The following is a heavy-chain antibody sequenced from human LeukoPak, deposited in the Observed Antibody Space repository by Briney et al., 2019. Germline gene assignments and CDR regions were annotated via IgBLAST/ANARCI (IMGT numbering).Heavy chain of an antibody. J-gene: IGHJ4*02. D-gene: IGHD3-10*01. CDR3: ATLGRGFGEPGDY. CDR2: FDPEDGET. CDR1: GYTLTELS. V-gene: IGHV1-24*01. Sequence: ASVKVSCKVSGYTLTELSMHWVRQAPGKGLEWMGGFDPEDGETIYAQKFQGRVTMTEDTSTDTAYMELSSLRPEDTAVYYCATLGRGFGEPGDYWGQGTLVTVSS.